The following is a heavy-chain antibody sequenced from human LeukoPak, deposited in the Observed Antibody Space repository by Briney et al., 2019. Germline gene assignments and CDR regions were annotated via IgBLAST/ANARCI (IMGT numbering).Heavy chain of an antibody. J-gene: IGHJ4*02. CDR2: ISGSGGST. CDR1: GFTFSSYA. V-gene: IGHV3-23*01. Sequence: GGSLRLSCAASGFTFSSYAMSWVRQAPGKGLEWVSAISGSGGSTYYADSVKGRFTISRDNSKNTLYLQMNSLRAEDTAVYYCAKDQTLLWFGELSGYFDYWGQGTLVIVSS. D-gene: IGHD3-10*01. CDR3: AKDQTLLWFGELSGYFDY.